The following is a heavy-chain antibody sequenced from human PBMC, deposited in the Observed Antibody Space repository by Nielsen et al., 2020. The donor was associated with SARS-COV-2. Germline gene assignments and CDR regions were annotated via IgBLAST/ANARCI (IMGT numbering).Heavy chain of an antibody. CDR1: AFTFRNYG. CDR2: ISYDGSRK. D-gene: IGHD5-12*01. V-gene: IGHV3-30*03. Sequence: GESLKISCSASAFTFRNYGMHWVRQAPGKGLEWVTVISYDGSRKDYADSVKGRFTISRDNSKNTLYLQMNSLTGDDTAVYYCAREGSGGYSGYDYQHYLDYWGQGVLVTVSS. CDR3: AREGSGGYSGYDYQHYLDY. J-gene: IGHJ4*02.